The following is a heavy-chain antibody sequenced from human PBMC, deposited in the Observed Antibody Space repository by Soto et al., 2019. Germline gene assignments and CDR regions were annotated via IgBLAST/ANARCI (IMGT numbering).Heavy chain of an antibody. CDR2: ISGSGGST. CDR1: GFTFSSYA. J-gene: IGHJ4*02. CDR3: AKVNRDFWSGYPSYYFDY. Sequence: GGSLRLSCAASGFTFSSYAMSWVRQAPGKGLEWVSAISGSGGSTYYADSVKGRFTISRDNPKNTLYLQMNSLRAEDTAVYYCAKVNRDFWSGYPSYYFDYWGQGTLVTVSS. V-gene: IGHV3-23*01. D-gene: IGHD3-3*01.